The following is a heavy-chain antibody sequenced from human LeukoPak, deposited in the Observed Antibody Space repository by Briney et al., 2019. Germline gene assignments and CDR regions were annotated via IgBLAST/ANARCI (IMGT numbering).Heavy chain of an antibody. J-gene: IGHJ4*02. CDR3: ARLLLRFGEFSFDY. CDR2: IYYRGST. Sequence: SETLSLTCTVSGGSISNSSFDWGWIRQPPGKGLEWIGNIYYRGSTYYNSSLKSRVSISVDTSKNYFSLKVSSVTAADTALYHCARLLLRFGEFSFDYWGQGTLVTVSS. V-gene: IGHV4-39*02. D-gene: IGHD3-10*01. CDR1: GGSISNSSFD.